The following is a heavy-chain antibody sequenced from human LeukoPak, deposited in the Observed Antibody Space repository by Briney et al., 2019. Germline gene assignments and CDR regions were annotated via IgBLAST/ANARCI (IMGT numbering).Heavy chain of an antibody. CDR1: GFTFDDYA. J-gene: IGHJ5*02. D-gene: IGHD2-2*01. CDR2: ITWNSGNI. CDR3: AKDGCYPNCFSYLFDP. Sequence: PGRSLRLSCAASGFTFDDYAMHWVRQAPGKGLEWVSGITWNSGNIGYADSVKGRFTISRDNAKNSLYLQMNSLRPEDMALYYCAKDGCYPNCFSYLFDPWGQGTLVTVSS. V-gene: IGHV3-9*03.